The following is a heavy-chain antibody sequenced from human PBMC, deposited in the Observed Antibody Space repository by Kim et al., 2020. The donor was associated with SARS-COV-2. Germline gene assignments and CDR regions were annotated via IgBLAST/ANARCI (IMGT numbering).Heavy chain of an antibody. Sequence: GGSLRLSCAASGFTFSSYAMHWVRQAPGKGLEWVAVISYDGSNKYYADSVKGRFTISRDNSKNTLYLQMNSLRAEDTAVYYCARDRPITMITPNAFDIWG. CDR3: ARDRPITMITPNAFDI. J-gene: IGHJ3*02. D-gene: IGHD3-22*01. CDR2: ISYDGSNK. V-gene: IGHV3-30*04. CDR1: GFTFSSYA.